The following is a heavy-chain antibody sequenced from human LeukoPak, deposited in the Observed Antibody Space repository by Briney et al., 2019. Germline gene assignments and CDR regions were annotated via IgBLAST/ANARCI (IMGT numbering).Heavy chain of an antibody. CDR1: GFTFSSYA. CDR2: ISRDGGSK. D-gene: IGHD3-3*01. V-gene: IGHV3-64*01. J-gene: IGHJ4*01. Sequence: GGSLRLSCAASGFTFSSYAMHWVRQAPGKGLEYVSAISRDGGSKYYANSVKGRFIISRDNSKNSLYLQMGRLRAEDMAVYYCARGFLDFDYWGHGTLVTVSS. CDR3: ARGFLDFDY.